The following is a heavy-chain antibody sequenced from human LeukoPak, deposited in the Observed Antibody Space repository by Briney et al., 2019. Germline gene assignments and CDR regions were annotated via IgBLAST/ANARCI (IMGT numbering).Heavy chain of an antibody. Sequence: ASVKVSCKASGGTFISYAISWVRQDPGQGLEWMGGIIPIFGTANYAQKFQGRVTITADESTSTAYMELSSLRSEDTAVYYCARDGRGRDNYYDILTGYATWRQGPLVTVSS. D-gene: IGHD3-9*01. J-gene: IGHJ4*02. V-gene: IGHV1-69*13. CDR1: GGTFISYA. CDR3: ARDGRGRDNYYDILTGYAT. CDR2: IIPIFGTA.